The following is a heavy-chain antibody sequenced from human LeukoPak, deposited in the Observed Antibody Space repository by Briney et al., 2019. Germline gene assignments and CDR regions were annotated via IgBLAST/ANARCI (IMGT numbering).Heavy chain of an antibody. CDR3: ARVRSYCGGDCWSYFDY. CDR2: IYYSGST. Sequence: SETLSLTCTVSGGSISSGGYYWSWIRQHPGKGLEWIGYIYYSGSTYYNPSLKSRVTISVDTSKNQFSLKLSSVTAADTAVYYCARVRSYCGGDCWSYFDYWGQGTLVTVSS. J-gene: IGHJ4*02. V-gene: IGHV4-31*03. D-gene: IGHD2-21*02. CDR1: GGSISSGGYY.